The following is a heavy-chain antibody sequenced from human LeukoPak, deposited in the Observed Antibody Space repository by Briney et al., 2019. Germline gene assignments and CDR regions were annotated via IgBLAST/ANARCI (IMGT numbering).Heavy chain of an antibody. CDR1: GGSISSGGYS. D-gene: IGHD2-15*01. V-gene: IGHV4-30-2*01. CDR3: ARDCSGGSCYSLDYYYGMDV. Sequence: SETLSLTCAVSGGSISSGGYSWSWIRQPPGKGLEWIGYIYHSGSTYYNPSLKSRVTISVDRSKNQFSLKLSSVTAADTAVYYCARDCSGGSCYSLDYYYGMDVWGQGTTVTVSS. J-gene: IGHJ6*02. CDR2: IYHSGST.